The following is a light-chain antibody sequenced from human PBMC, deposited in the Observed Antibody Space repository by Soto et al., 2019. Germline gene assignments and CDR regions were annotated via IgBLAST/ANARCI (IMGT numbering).Light chain of an antibody. CDR2: AAS. CDR3: LHYYTSYTT. Sequence: EIVLTQSPGTLSLSPGERATLSCGASQTVTSNYLAWYQQKPGQAPRLLIFAASTMATGIPERFSGSGSGTAFTLTISRLEPEDFAVYYCLHYYTSYTTFGQGTKVEIK. CDR1: QTVTSNY. J-gene: IGKJ1*01. V-gene: IGKV3-20*01.